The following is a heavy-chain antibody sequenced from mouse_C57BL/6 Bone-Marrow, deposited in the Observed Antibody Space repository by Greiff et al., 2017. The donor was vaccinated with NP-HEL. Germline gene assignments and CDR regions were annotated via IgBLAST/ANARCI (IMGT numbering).Heavy chain of an antibody. CDR1: GFSLTSYA. D-gene: IGHD1-1*01. J-gene: IGHJ3*01. CDR2: IWTGGGT. CDR3: ARESYYYGSAALFAY. V-gene: IGHV2-9-1*01. Sequence: VKLMESGPGLVAPSQSLSITCTVSGFSLTSYAISWVRQPPGKGLEWLGVIWTGGGTNYNSALKSRLSISKDNSKSQVFLKMNSLQTDDTARYYCARESYYYGSAALFAYWGQGTLVTVSA.